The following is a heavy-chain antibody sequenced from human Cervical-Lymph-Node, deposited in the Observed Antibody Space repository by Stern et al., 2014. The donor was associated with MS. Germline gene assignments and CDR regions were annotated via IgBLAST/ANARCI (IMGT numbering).Heavy chain of an antibody. D-gene: IGHD3-22*01. CDR2: IYYSGST. V-gene: IGHV4-31*03. Sequence: QVQLQASGPGLVKPSQTLSLTCTVSGGSISSGGYYWSWIRQHPGKGLEWIGYIYYSGSTYYNPSLKSRFTISVDTSKNQFSLKLSSVTAADTAVYYCARDLRYYYDSSGYYYRWFDPWGQGTLVTVSS. CDR1: GGSISSGGYY. J-gene: IGHJ5*02. CDR3: ARDLRYYYDSSGYYYRWFDP.